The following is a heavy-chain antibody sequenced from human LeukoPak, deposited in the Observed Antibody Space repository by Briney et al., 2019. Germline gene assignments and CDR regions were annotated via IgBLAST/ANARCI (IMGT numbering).Heavy chain of an antibody. CDR1: GFIFSSYE. J-gene: IGHJ3*02. CDR3: AMLGLRPKDDAFDI. D-gene: IGHD3/OR15-3a*01. V-gene: IGHV3-48*03. Sequence: GGSLRLSCAASGFIFSSYEMNWVRQAPGKGLEWVSYINSRSSTIHYADSVKGRFTISRDNAKNSLYLQMNSLRAEDTAVYYCAMLGLRPKDDAFDIWGQGTMVTVSS. CDR2: INSRSSTI.